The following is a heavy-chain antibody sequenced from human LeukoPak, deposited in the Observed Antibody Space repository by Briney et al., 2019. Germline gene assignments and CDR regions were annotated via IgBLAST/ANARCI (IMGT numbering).Heavy chain of an antibody. Sequence: PSETLSLTCTVSGGSVSSSSSYWAWIRQPPGRGLEWIGSVYYSGTTYYNTSLESRVTISEDTSRNRFSLMLSSVIAADTAVYYCVRQNSDYYYYYLDVLGEGTTVIVSS. V-gene: IGHV4-39*01. J-gene: IGHJ6*03. CDR3: VRQNSDYYYYYLDV. CDR2: VYYSGTT. CDR1: GGSVSSSSSY. D-gene: IGHD1-7*01.